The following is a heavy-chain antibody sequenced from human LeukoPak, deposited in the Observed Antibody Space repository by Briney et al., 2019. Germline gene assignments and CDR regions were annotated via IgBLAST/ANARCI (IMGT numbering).Heavy chain of an antibody. Sequence: SETLSLTCDVNGGSLSGSYWSWIRQSPEKGLEWIGEINQSGNSNYNPSLKSRVTILVDTSKNQFSLKLSSVTAADTAVYYCARVGRLDTGGGFSLNNWGQGALVTVSS. V-gene: IGHV4-34*01. CDR1: GGSLSGSY. D-gene: IGHD1-14*01. J-gene: IGHJ4*02. CDR2: INQSGNS. CDR3: ARVGRLDTGGGFSLNN.